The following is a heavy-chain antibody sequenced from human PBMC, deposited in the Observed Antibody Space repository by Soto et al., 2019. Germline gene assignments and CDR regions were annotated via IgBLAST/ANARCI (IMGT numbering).Heavy chain of an antibody. CDR1: GFTFSSYW. V-gene: IGHV3-7*03. Sequence: PGGSLRLSCAASGFTFSSYWMSWVRQAPGKGLEWVANIKQDGSEKYYVDSVKGRFTISRDNAKNSLYLQMNSLRAEDTAVYYCAKNRRVGAGKEFYYHRKDVWGQGTTVTVSS. J-gene: IGHJ6*02. CDR2: IKQDGSEK. D-gene: IGHD3-16*01. CDR3: AKNRRVGAGKEFYYHRKDV.